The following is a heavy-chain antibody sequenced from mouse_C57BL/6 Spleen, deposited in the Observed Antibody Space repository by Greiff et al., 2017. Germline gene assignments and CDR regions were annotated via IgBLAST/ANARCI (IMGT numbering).Heavy chain of an antibody. CDR1: GYTFTSYW. Sequence: QVQLQQPGAELVKPGASVKLSCKASGYTFTSYWMHWVKQRPGQGLEWIGMIHPNSGSTNYNEKFKSKATLTVDKSSSTTYMQLSSLTSEDSAVYYCARRVNWGRGYFDYWGQGTTLTVSS. CDR2: IHPNSGST. D-gene: IGHD4-1*01. V-gene: IGHV1-64*01. J-gene: IGHJ2*01. CDR3: ARRVNWGRGYFDY.